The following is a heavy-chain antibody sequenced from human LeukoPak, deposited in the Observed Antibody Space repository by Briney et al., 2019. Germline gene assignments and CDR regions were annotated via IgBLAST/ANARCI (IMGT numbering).Heavy chain of an antibody. CDR1: GGSFSGYY. D-gene: IGHD1-1*01. J-gene: IGHJ4*02. CDR2: INHSGST. V-gene: IGHV4-34*01. Sequence: KTSETLSLTCAVYGGSFSGYYWSWIRQPPGKGLEWIGEINHSGSTNYNPSLKSRVTISVDTSKNQLSLKLSSVTAADTAVYYCARAWIGTGLGYWGQGTLVTVSS. CDR3: ARAWIGTGLGY.